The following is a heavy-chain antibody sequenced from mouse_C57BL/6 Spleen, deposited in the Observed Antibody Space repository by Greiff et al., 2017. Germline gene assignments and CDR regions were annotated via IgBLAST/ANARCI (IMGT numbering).Heavy chain of an antibody. Sequence: QVQLQQSGPELVKPGASVKISCKASGYAFSSSWMNWVKQRPGKGLEWIGRIYPGDGDTNYNGKFKGKATLTADKSSSTAYMQISSLTSEDSAVYFCARHLYAYWGQGTLVTVSA. J-gene: IGHJ3*01. CDR2: IYPGDGDT. CDR1: GYAFSSSW. V-gene: IGHV1-82*01. CDR3: ARHLYAY.